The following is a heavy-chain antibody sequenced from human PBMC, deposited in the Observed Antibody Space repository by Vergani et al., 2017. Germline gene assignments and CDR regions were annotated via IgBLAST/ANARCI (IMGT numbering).Heavy chain of an antibody. J-gene: IGHJ3*02. Sequence: QVQLVESGGGLVKPGGSLRLSCAASGFTFSDYYMSWIRQAPGRGLEWVSYISSSASTIYYADSVKGRFTISRDNAKNSLYLQMNSLRAEDTAVYYCARDFYYDSSGYSSDAFDIWGQGTMVTVSS. D-gene: IGHD3-22*01. CDR3: ARDFYYDSSGYSSDAFDI. V-gene: IGHV3-11*04. CDR2: ISSSASTI. CDR1: GFTFSDYY.